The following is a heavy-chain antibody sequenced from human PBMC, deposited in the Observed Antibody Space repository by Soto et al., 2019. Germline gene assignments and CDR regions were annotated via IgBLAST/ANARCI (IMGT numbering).Heavy chain of an antibody. CDR2: INASNGLR. CDR3: ARDENF. J-gene: IGHJ4*02. CDR1: RYSFGDYA. V-gene: IGHV1-3*01. Sequence: QLHLVQSGAEVREPGASVRISCRTSRYSFGDYALHWVRQTPERGLEWVGWINASNGLRRYAEKIQGRVSLMIDTLLKTAYMALSSLKSEDRAVYYSARDENFWGQGTLVTVSS. D-gene: IGHD1-7*01.